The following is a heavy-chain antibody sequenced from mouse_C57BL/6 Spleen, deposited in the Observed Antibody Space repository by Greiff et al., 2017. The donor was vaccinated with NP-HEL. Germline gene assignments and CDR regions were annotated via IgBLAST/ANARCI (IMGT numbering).Heavy chain of an antibody. D-gene: IGHD2-4*01. Sequence: QVQLQQPGAELVKPGASVKLSCKASGYTFTSYWMHWVKQRPGRGLEWIGRFDPNSGGTKYNEKFKSKATLTVDKPSSTAYMQLSSLTSEDSAVYYCARGDYDGEDAFDYWGQGTTITVSS. CDR3: ARGDYDGEDAFDY. CDR2: FDPNSGGT. J-gene: IGHJ2*01. CDR1: GYTFTSYW. V-gene: IGHV1-72*01.